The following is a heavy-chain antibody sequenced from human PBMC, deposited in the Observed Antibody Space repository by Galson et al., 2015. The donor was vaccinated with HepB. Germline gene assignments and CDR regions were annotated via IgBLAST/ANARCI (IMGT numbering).Heavy chain of an antibody. CDR2: INSDGSST. J-gene: IGHJ2*01. CDR3: ARDTPTMIVVGEVDWYFDL. CDR1: GFTFSSYW. Sequence: LRLSCAASGFTFSSYWMHWVRQAPGKGLVWVSRINSDGSSTSYADSVKGRFTISRDNAKNTLYLQMNSLRAEDTAVYYCARDTPTMIVVGEVDWYFDLWGRGTLVTVSS. V-gene: IGHV3-74*01. D-gene: IGHD3-22*01.